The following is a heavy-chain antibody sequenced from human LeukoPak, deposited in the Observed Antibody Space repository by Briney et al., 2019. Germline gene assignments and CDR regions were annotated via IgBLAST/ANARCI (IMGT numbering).Heavy chain of an antibody. CDR1: GGSFSGYY. CDR2: IYTSGST. V-gene: IGHV4-59*10. D-gene: IGHD2-2*02. Sequence: SETLSLTCAVYGGSFSGYYWSWIRQPAGKGLEWIGRIYTSGSTNYNPSLKSRVTISVDTSKNQFSLTLSSVTAADTAVYYCARDYCSSTSCYSLGWFDPWGQGTLVTVSS. CDR3: ARDYCSSTSCYSLGWFDP. J-gene: IGHJ5*02.